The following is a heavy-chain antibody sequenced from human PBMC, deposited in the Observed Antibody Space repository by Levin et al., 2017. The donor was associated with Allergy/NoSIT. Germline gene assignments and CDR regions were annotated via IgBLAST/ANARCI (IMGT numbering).Heavy chain of an antibody. J-gene: IGHJ4*02. Sequence: KTGGSLRLSCAASGFNFTYAWMTWVRQAPGKGLEWVGRVKCKTDGGTVDYAAPVKGRFTVSRDDSKSTLYLQMNSLQTDDTAVYYCATVFGGGDCYRHWGQGTLVSVSS. CDR2: VKCKTDGGTV. CDR3: ATVFGGGDCYRH. D-gene: IGHD2-21*02. V-gene: IGHV3-15*01. CDR1: GFNFTYAW.